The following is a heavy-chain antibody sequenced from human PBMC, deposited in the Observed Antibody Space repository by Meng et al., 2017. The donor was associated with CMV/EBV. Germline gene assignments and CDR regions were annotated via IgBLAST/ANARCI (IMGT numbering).Heavy chain of an antibody. Sequence: GESLKISCAASGFTFSNAWMSWVRQAPGKGLEWVGRIKSKTDGGTTDYAAPVKGRFTISRDDSKYTLYLQMNSLKTEDTAVYYCTTGRASGYYYVDLLHWGQGTLVTVSS. J-gene: IGHJ4*02. CDR1: GFTFSNAW. V-gene: IGHV3-15*01. CDR2: IKSKTDGGTT. CDR3: TTGRASGYYYVDLLH. D-gene: IGHD3-22*01.